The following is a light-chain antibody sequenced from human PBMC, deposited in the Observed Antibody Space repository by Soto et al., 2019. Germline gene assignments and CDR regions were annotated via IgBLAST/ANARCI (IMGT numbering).Light chain of an antibody. CDR3: QQHDMSPET. V-gene: IGKV3-20*01. Sequence: EIVLTQSPGTLSLSPGERATLSCRTSQSITSNFLAWYQQRPGQPPRLLIYGASIRATGIPDRFSGSGSGTDFTLTISRLEPGDFAVYYCQQHDMSPETFGQGTKVEI. CDR1: QSITSNF. J-gene: IGKJ1*01. CDR2: GAS.